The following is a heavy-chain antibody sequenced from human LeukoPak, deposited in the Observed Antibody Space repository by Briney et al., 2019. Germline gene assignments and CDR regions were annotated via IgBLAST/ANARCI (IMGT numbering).Heavy chain of an antibody. Sequence: ASETLSLTCTVSGGSISSSSYYWGWIRQPPGKGLEWIGSIYYSGSTYYNPSLKSRVTISVDTSKNQFSLKLSSVTAADTAVYYCARVGREWLGYFDLWGRGTLVTVSS. CDR2: IYYSGST. V-gene: IGHV4-39*07. D-gene: IGHD6-19*01. CDR3: ARVGREWLGYFDL. CDR1: GGSISSSSYY. J-gene: IGHJ2*01.